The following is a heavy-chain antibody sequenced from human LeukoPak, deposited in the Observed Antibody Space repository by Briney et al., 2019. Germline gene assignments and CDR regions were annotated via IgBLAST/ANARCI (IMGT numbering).Heavy chain of an antibody. Sequence: GGSLRLSCAASGFTFDDYAMHWVRQAPGKGLEWVSGISWNSGSIGYADSVKGRFTISRDNAKNSLYLQMNSLRVEDTAVYYCARVAKYYYGSETYYFFEHWGQGTPVTASS. CDR2: ISWNSGSI. J-gene: IGHJ4*02. CDR3: ARVAKYYYGSETYYFFEH. V-gene: IGHV3-9*01. D-gene: IGHD3-10*01. CDR1: GFTFDDYA.